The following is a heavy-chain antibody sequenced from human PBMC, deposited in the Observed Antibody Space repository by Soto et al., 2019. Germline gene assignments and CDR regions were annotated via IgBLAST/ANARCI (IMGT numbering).Heavy chain of an antibody. CDR1: GYTFTNYY. D-gene: IGHD3-10*01. Sequence: QVQLVQSGAEVKKPGASVRVSCKASGYTFTNYYVHWVRQAPGQGLEWMGIINPSDGSTSYAQKFEGRVTMTRDTSTSTVYRELSSLRSDDTAVYFCARRILWFGELSSGYYFDYLGQGTLVTVSS. CDR3: ARRILWFGELSSGYYFDY. J-gene: IGHJ4*02. V-gene: IGHV1-46*01. CDR2: INPSDGST.